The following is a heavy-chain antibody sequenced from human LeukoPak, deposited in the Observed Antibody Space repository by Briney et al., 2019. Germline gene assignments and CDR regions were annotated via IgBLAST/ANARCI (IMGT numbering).Heavy chain of an antibody. V-gene: IGHV1-18*01. J-gene: IGHJ5*02. D-gene: IGHD3-3*01. CDR3: ARDPGSYYDFWSGYYTALGEFDP. CDR1: GYTFTSYG. CDR2: ISAYNGNT. Sequence: ASVKVSCKASGYTFTSYGISWVRQAPGQGLEWMGWISAYNGNTNYAQKFQGRVTITADKSTSTAYMELSSLRSEDTAVYYCARDPGSYYDFWSGYYTALGEFDPWGQGTLVTVSS.